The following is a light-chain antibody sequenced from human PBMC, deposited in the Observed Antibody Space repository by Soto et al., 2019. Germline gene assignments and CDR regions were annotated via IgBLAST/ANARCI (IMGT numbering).Light chain of an antibody. CDR3: QQYINLWT. CDR1: QSIGSY. CDR2: GAS. Sequence: IVLTQSPSTLSLSPLERATLSCRASQSIGSYLAWYQQKPGQPPRLLIYGASSRATGVPARVSGSGSGTEFTLTISSLQSEDFAVYYCQQYINLWTFGQGTKVDIK. J-gene: IGKJ1*01. V-gene: IGKV3-15*01.